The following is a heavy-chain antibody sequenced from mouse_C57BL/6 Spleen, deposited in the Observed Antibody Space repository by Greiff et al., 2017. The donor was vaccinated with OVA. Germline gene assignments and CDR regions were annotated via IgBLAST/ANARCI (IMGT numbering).Heavy chain of an antibody. V-gene: IGHV5-4*01. CDR1: GFTFSSYA. J-gene: IGHJ2*01. CDR3: AREDFFDY. Sequence: DVQLVESGGGLVKPGGSLKLSCAASGFTFSSYAMSWVRQTPEKRLEWVATISDGGSYTYYPDNVKDRFTISRDNAKNNLYLQMSHLKSEDTAMYYCAREDFFDYWGQGTTLTVSS. CDR2: ISDGGSYT.